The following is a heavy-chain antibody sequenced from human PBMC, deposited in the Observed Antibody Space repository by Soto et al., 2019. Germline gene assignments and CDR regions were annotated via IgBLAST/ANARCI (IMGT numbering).Heavy chain of an antibody. CDR3: TRAMAFLGYYFDY. V-gene: IGHV3-30-3*01. CDR1: GFTFSTYA. Sequence: GGSLRLSFAASGFTFSTYAMHWVRQAPGKGLEWVAGISYDGSNKYYADSVKGRFTISRDHFKNTLYLQMNSLRAEDTAIYYCTRAMAFLGYYFDYWGMGTMVTVS. J-gene: IGHJ4*02. D-gene: IGHD3-3*02. CDR2: ISYDGSNK.